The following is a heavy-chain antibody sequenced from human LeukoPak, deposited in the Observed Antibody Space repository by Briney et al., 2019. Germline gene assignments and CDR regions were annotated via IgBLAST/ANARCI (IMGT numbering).Heavy chain of an antibody. V-gene: IGHV3-7*01. J-gene: IGHJ4*02. CDR1: GFTFSSYW. CDR2: IKQDGSEK. CDR3: ATAAYNWNYYFDY. D-gene: IGHD1-7*01. Sequence: GGSLRLSCAASGFTFSSYWMSWVRQAPGKGLEWVANIKQDGSEKYYVDSVKGRFTISRDNAKDSPYLQMNSLRAEDTAVYYCATAAYNWNYYFDYWGQGTLVSVSS.